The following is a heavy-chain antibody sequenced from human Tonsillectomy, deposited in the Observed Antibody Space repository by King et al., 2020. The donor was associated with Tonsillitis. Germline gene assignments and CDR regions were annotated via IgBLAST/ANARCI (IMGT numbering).Heavy chain of an antibody. D-gene: IGHD6-13*01. V-gene: IGHV3-15*01. CDR1: GFTFSNAW. J-gene: IGHJ4*02. Sequence: VQLVESGGGLVKPGGSLRLSCAASGFTFSNAWMSWVRQAPGKGLEWVGRIKSKTDGGTTDYAAPVKGRFTISRDDSKNTLYLQMNRLKTEDTAVYYCTTDYASIAAALYYFDYWGQGTLVTVSS. CDR2: IKSKTDGGTT. CDR3: TTDYASIAAALYYFDY.